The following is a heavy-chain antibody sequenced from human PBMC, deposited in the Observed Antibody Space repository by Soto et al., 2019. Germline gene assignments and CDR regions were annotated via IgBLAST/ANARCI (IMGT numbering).Heavy chain of an antibody. Sequence: QVQLQESGPGLVKPSQTLSLTCTVSGGSISSGGYYWSWIRQHPGKGLEWIGYIYYSGCTYYNPSLKSRVTISVDTSKNQFSLQLSSVTAADTAVYYCARSTSKKWIPLWFPLYYWGQGTLVTVSS. J-gene: IGHJ4*02. V-gene: IGHV4-31*03. CDR1: GGSISSGGYY. CDR3: ARSTSKKWIPLWFPLYY. CDR2: IYYSGCT. D-gene: IGHD5-18*01.